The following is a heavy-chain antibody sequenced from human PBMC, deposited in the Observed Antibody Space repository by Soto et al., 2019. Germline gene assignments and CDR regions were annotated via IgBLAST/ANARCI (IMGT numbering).Heavy chain of an antibody. CDR3: ARTRGWIQLWLKAFDI. J-gene: IGHJ3*02. CDR1: GGSFSGYY. D-gene: IGHD5-18*01. CDR2: INHSGST. Sequence: QVQLQQWGAGLLKTSETLSLTCAVYGGSFSGYYWSWIRQPPGKGLEWIGEINHSGSTNYNPSLKRRVTMSVDTSKNQCSLKLSSVTAADTAVYYCARTRGWIQLWLKAFDIWGQGTMVTVSS. V-gene: IGHV4-34*01.